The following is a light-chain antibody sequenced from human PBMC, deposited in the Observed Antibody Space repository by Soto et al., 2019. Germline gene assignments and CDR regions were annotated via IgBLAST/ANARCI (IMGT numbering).Light chain of an antibody. CDR2: GAS. Sequence: EIVLTQSPGTLSLSPGERATLSCRASQSVSSSYLAWYQQKPGQAPRLLIYGASSRATGIPDRFSGSGSGTDFTLTISRLEPGDFAVYYCQQYGNSRTFGQGTKVEIK. CDR3: QQYGNSRT. V-gene: IGKV3-20*01. J-gene: IGKJ1*01. CDR1: QSVSSSY.